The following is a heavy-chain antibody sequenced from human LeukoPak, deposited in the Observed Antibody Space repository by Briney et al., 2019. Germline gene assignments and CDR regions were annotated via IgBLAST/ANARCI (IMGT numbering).Heavy chain of an antibody. CDR1: GFTFSTYS. D-gene: IGHD3-10*01. V-gene: IGHV3-21*01. CDR3: AREDYYESGTDDY. Sequence: GGSLRLSCAASGFTFSTYSMNWVRQAPGKGLEWVSSITASSSYTYYADSVKGRFTISRDNTKNSLYLQVNSLRAEDTGIYYCAREDYYESGTDDYWGQGTPVTVFS. J-gene: IGHJ4*02. CDR2: ITASSSYT.